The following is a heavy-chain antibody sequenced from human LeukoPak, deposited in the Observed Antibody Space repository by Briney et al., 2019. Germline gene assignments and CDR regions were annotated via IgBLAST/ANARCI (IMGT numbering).Heavy chain of an antibody. CDR2: INHSGST. J-gene: IGHJ3*02. CDR3: ARGHPPPPFLYCSGGSCYHGAFDI. CDR1: GGSFSGYY. D-gene: IGHD2-15*01. V-gene: IGHV4-34*01. Sequence: PSETLSLTCAVYGGSFSGYYWSWIRQPPGKGLEWIGEINHSGSTNYNPSLKSRVTISVDTSKNQFSLKLSSVTAADTAVYYCARGHPPPPFLYCSGGSCYHGAFDIWGQGTMVTVSS.